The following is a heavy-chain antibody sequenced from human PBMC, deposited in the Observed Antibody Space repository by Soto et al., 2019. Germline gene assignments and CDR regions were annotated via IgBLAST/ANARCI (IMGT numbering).Heavy chain of an antibody. CDR2: ISGSGGTT. D-gene: IGHD6-13*01. Sequence: EVQLLESGGGLVQPGESLRLSCAASGFTFSSYAMSWVRQAPGKGLEWVSAISGSGGTTYYADSVKGRFTISRDSSKNKLYLQMDPLRAEDTAKYYCAKFFVATGESSRWPWSFHYWGQGALVTVSS. CDR3: AKFFVATGESSRWPWSFHY. J-gene: IGHJ4*02. V-gene: IGHV3-23*01. CDR1: GFTFSSYA.